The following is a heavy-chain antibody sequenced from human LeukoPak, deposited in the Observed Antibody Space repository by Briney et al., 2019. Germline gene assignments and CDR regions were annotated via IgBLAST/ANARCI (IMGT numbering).Heavy chain of an antibody. Sequence: GGSLRLSCAASGFTFSIYNMNCVRQAPGKGLEWVSHIYGHSAIIYYADSVKGRFTVSRDNAKNSLYLQMNSLRAEDTAVYYCARSPMIRGVITHFDSWGQGTLVTVSS. V-gene: IGHV3-48*01. J-gene: IGHJ5*01. D-gene: IGHD3-10*01. CDR1: GFTFSIYN. CDR3: ARSPMIRGVITHFDS. CDR2: IYGHSAII.